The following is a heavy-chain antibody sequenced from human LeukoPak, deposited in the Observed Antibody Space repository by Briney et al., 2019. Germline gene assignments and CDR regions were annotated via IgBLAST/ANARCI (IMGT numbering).Heavy chain of an antibody. CDR3: AKDYLAVEAYFDY. CDR1: GFTLSSYA. D-gene: IGHD6-19*01. CDR2: ISGSGGST. J-gene: IGHJ4*02. Sequence: PGGSLRLSCAASGFTLSSYAMSWVRQAPGKGLEWVSAISGSGGSTYYADSVKGRFTISRDNSKNTLYLQMNSLRAEDTAVYYCAKDYLAVEAYFDYWGQGTLVTVSS. V-gene: IGHV3-23*01.